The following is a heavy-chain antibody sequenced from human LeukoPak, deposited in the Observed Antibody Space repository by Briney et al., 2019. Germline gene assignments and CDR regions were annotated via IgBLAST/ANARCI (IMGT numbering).Heavy chain of an antibody. V-gene: IGHV1-2*02. Sequence: ASVKVSCKASGYTFTSYYMHWVRQAPGQGLEWMGWINPNSGSINYAQRFQGRVTMTRDTSISTAYMELSRLTSDDTAVYYCARDRVLRYFDWTQIDYWGQGTLVTVSS. D-gene: IGHD3-9*01. CDR3: ARDRVLRYFDWTQIDY. CDR1: GYTFTSYY. J-gene: IGHJ4*02. CDR2: INPNSGSI.